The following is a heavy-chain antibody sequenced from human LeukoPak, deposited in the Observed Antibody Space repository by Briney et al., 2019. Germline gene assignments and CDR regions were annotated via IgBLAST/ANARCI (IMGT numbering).Heavy chain of an antibody. V-gene: IGHV3-30-3*01. Sequence: GGSLRLSCAASGFTFSSYAMHWVRQAPGKGLEWVAVISYDGSNKYYADSVKGRFTISRDNSKNTLYLQMNSLRAEDTAVYYCARPYSSSWYYDYWGQGTLVTVSS. CDR2: ISYDGSNK. CDR1: GFTFSSYA. CDR3: ARPYSSSWYYDY. J-gene: IGHJ4*02. D-gene: IGHD6-13*01.